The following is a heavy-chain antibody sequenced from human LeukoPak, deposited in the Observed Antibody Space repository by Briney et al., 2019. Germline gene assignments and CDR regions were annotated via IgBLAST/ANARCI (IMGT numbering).Heavy chain of an antibody. Sequence: GGSLTLSCAASGFTFSSYGMHWVRQAPGKGLEWMADISHDGSHKFYADSVQGRFAISRDNSRNTLYLQMSGLRVEDTAVYYCVRDPNAGLTVTNFDFWGQGALVTVSS. V-gene: IGHV3-30*09. CDR2: ISHDGSHK. CDR1: GFTFSSYG. J-gene: IGHJ4*02. CDR3: VRDPNAGLTVTNFDF. D-gene: IGHD4-17*01.